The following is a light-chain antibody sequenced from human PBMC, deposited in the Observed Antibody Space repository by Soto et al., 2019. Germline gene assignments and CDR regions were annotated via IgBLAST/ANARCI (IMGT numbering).Light chain of an antibody. Sequence: QSALTQPPSASGSPGQSVTISCTGTPSDVGGSNSVSWYQQHPGKAPNLMIYDVNKRPSGVPDRFSGSKSGNTASLTVSGLQAADEADYYCAAWDDSLNAYVFGTGTKLTVL. CDR2: DVN. CDR3: AAWDDSLNAYV. J-gene: IGLJ1*01. V-gene: IGLV2-8*01. CDR1: PSDVGGSNS.